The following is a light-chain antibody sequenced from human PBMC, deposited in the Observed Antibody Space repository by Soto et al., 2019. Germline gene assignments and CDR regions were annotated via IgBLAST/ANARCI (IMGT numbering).Light chain of an antibody. V-gene: IGKV1-9*01. CDR2: AAS. J-gene: IGKJ4*01. CDR3: QQRNSYPHT. CDR1: QGVANY. Sequence: DIHLTRSPSFLSACVLDIGTRAFLASQGVANYFAWYQQKPGKAPKLLIYAASTLQGGVPSRFSGSGSGTEFTLTISSLQPQDFATYYCQQRNSYPHTFGGGTKV.